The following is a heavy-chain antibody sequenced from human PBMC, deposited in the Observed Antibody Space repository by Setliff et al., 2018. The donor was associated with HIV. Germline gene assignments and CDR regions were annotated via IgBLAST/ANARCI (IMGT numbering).Heavy chain of an antibody. D-gene: IGHD6-13*01. CDR3: ARGRSSWLGYWGGTSWFDP. J-gene: IGHJ5*02. CDR2: INTNTGNP. CDR1: GYTFTSYA. Sequence: ASVKVSCKASGYTFTSYAMNWVRQAPGQGLEWMGWINTNTGNPTYAQGFTGRFVFSLDTSVSTAYLQISSLKAEDTAVYYCARGRSSWLGYWGGTSWFDPWGQGTLVTVSS. V-gene: IGHV7-4-1*02.